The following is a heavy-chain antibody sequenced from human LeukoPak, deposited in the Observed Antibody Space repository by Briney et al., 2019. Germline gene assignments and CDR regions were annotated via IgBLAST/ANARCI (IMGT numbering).Heavy chain of an antibody. V-gene: IGHV3-11*01. CDR3: ASGVDLDSSTYRPFDY. Sequence: GGSLRLSCAASGFTFSDYYMSWIRQAPGKGLEWASYISSSGSTIYYADSVKGRFTISRDNAKNSLYLQMNSLRAEDTAMYYCASGVDLDSSTYRPFDYWGQGALVTVSS. CDR2: ISSSGSTI. CDR1: GFTFSDYY. J-gene: IGHJ4*02. D-gene: IGHD2/OR15-2a*01.